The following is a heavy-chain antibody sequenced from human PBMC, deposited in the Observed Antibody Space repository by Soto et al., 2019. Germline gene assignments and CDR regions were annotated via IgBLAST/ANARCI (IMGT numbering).Heavy chain of an antibody. J-gene: IGHJ2*01. CDR2: IKQDGGEK. V-gene: IGHV3-7*01. Sequence: EVQLVESGGGFVQPGGSLRLSCTASGFSFSSYWMSWVRQAPRKGLEWVANIKQDGGEKYYVDSVKGRFTISRDNARNSLYLQMNSLRAEDTAVYYCAREGGLVGPYWYFDLWGRGTLVTVSS. CDR3: AREGGLVGPYWYFDL. CDR1: GFSFSSYW. D-gene: IGHD3-16*01.